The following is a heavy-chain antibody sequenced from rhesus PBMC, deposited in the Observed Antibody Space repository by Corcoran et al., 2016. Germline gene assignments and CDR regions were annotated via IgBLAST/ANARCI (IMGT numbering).Heavy chain of an antibody. CDR1: GFTFDDYA. J-gene: IGHJ4*01. CDR2: ISWDGSST. D-gene: IGHD2-21*01. CDR3: SRDLVVVATFDY. V-gene: IGHV3-134*01. Sequence: DVQLVESGGALAQPGGSLRLSCAASGFTFDDYAMSWVRQAPGKGLEVVSRISWDGSSTYYADAVKGRFTIARDNAKNTLYLQMDRLRAEDTALYYCSRDLVVVATFDYWGPGVLVTVSS.